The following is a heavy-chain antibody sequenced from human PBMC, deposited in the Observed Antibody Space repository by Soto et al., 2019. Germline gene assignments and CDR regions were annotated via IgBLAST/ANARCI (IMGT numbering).Heavy chain of an antibody. J-gene: IGHJ4*02. CDR3: ARGIGYCSSINCYSSRRLRFDS. V-gene: IGHV4-34*01. CDR1: GGSFSGYY. D-gene: IGHD2-2*01. CDR2: VNHSGTT. Sequence: QVQLQQWGAGLLKPSETLSLTCAVYGGSFSGYYWTWIRQSPEKGLEWIGEVNHSGTTYYTPSLKTRVTISVHTSKSQLSLTMGSVTAALTAVYSCARGIGYCSSINCYSSRRLRFDSWGPGTLVTVSS.